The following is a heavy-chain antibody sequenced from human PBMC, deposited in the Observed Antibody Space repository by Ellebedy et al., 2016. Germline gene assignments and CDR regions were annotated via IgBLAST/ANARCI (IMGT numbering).Heavy chain of an antibody. CDR1: GFTFSSYA. V-gene: IGHV3-23*01. Sequence: GESLKISXAASGFTFSSYAMSWVRQAPGKGLEWVSAISGSGGSTYYADSVKGRFTISRDNSKNTLYLQMNSLRAEDTAVYYCANSVDYGGNAYYFDYWGQGTLVTVSS. J-gene: IGHJ4*02. D-gene: IGHD4-23*01. CDR2: ISGSGGST. CDR3: ANSVDYGGNAYYFDY.